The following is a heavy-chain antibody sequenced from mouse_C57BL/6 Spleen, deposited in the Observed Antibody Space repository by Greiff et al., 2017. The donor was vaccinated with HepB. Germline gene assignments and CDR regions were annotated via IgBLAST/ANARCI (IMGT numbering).Heavy chain of an antibody. J-gene: IGHJ2*01. CDR2: IYPRSGNT. CDR3: ARGNIGYEYYFDY. D-gene: IGHD2-14*01. V-gene: IGHV1-81*01. CDR1: GYTFTSYG. Sequence: VKLMESGAELARPGASVKLSCKASGYTFTSYGISWVKQRTGQGLEWIGEIYPRSGNTYYNEKFKGKATLTADKSSSTAYMELRSLTSEDSAVYFCARGNIGYEYYFDYWGQGTTLTVSS.